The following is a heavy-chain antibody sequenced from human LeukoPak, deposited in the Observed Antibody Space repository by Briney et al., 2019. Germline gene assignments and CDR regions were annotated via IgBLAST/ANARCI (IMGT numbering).Heavy chain of an antibody. CDR1: GFSFSIYD. J-gene: IGHJ4*02. CDR3: AKDTIFTVDPFDY. Sequence: GGSLRLSCAASGFSFSIYDMHWVRQAPGKGPEWMAVISNDGTNKYYADSVKGRFTISRDTSENTLYLQMNRLRAEDTAVYYCAKDTIFTVDPFDYWGQGTLVTVSS. CDR2: ISNDGTNK. V-gene: IGHV3-30*18. D-gene: IGHD3-3*01.